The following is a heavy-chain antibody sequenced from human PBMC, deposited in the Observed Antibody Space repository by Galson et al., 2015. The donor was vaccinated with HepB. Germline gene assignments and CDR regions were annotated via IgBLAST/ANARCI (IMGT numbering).Heavy chain of an antibody. CDR1: GFTFSSHA. D-gene: IGHD3-3*01. CDR2: ISGSGDTT. Sequence: SLRLSCAASGFTFSSHAMGWVRQAPGKGLEWVSSISGSGDTTYYAGSVEGRFTISRDNSKNTLYMQINSLTAEDTAVYYCAKRISITFFGPGKNYMDVWGKGTTVTVSS. CDR3: AKRISITFFGPGKNYMDV. J-gene: IGHJ6*03. V-gene: IGHV3-23*01.